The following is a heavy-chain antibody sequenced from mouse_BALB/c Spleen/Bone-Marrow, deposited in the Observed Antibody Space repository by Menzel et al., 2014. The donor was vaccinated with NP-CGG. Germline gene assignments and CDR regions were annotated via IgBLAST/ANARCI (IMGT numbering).Heavy chain of an antibody. CDR2: IRNKANGYTT. CDR3: ARYDGYSDNAMDY. V-gene: IGHV7-3*02. D-gene: IGHD2-3*01. CDR1: GFTFTDYY. J-gene: IGHJ4*01. Sequence: EVMLVESGGGLVQPGSSLRLSCATSGFTFTDYYMNWVRQPPGKALEWLSFIRNKANGYTTEFSASVKGRFTISRDNSQSILYLQMNTLRAEDSATYYCARYDGYSDNAMDYWGQGTSVTVSS.